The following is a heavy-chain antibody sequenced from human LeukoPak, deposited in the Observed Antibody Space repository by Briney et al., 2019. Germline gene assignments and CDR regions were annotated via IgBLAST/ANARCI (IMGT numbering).Heavy chain of an antibody. V-gene: IGHV1-69*02. CDR3: ARTDGGVVVPAAIGY. Sequence: SVKVSCKASGGTFSSYTISWVRQGPGQGLEWMGRIIPILGIANYAQKLQGRVTITADKSTSTAYMELSSLRSEDTAVYYCARTDGGVVVPAAIGYWGQGTLVTVSS. CDR2: IIPILGIA. D-gene: IGHD2-2*02. CDR1: GGTFSSYT. J-gene: IGHJ4*02.